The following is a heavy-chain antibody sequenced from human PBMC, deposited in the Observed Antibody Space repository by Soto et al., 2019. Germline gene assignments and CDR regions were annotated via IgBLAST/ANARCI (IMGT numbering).Heavy chain of an antibody. J-gene: IGHJ4*02. D-gene: IGHD6-13*01. Sequence: QVQLVESGGGVVQPGRSLRLSCAASGFTFSSYGMHWVRQAPGKGLEWVAVIWYDGSNKYYADSVKGRFTISRDNSKNTLYLQMNSLRAEDTAVYYCAREPAAGTYMDVDYYFDYWGQGTLVTVSS. CDR2: IWYDGSNK. CDR1: GFTFSSYG. V-gene: IGHV3-33*01. CDR3: AREPAAGTYMDVDYYFDY.